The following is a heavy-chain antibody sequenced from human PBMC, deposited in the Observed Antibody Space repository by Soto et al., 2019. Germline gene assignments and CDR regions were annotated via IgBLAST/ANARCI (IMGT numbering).Heavy chain of an antibody. CDR2: IRSKAYGGTT. CDR1: GFTFGDYA. CDR3: TRDLTLYCTNGVCYKGGYYYYGMDV. V-gene: IGHV3-49*04. J-gene: IGHJ6*02. D-gene: IGHD2-8*01. Sequence: GGSLRLSCTASGFTFGDYAMSWVRQAPGKGLEWVGSIRSKAYGGTTEYAASVKGRFTISRDDSKSIAYLQMNSLKTEDTAVYYCTRDLTLYCTNGVCYKGGYYYYGMDVWGQGTTVTVSS.